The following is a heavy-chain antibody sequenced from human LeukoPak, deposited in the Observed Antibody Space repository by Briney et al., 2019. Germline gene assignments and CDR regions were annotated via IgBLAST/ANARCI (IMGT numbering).Heavy chain of an antibody. D-gene: IGHD3-3*01. J-gene: IGHJ6*03. V-gene: IGHV4-34*01. CDR2: INHSGST. CDR1: GGSFSGYY. Sequence: SETLSLNCAVYGGSFSGYYWSWIRQPPGKGLEWIGEINHSGSTNYNPSHKSRVTISVDTSKNEFSLKLSSVTSADTAVYYCARVAVITIIGVVLSTYLDTWGKRNTVTAS. CDR3: ARVAVITIIGVVLSTYLDT.